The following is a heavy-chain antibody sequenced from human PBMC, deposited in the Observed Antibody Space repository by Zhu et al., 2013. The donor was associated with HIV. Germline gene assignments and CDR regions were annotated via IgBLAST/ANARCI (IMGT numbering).Heavy chain of an antibody. D-gene: IGHD2-15*01. CDR2: IIPLFGTA. CDR3: ARDAKQLCTSGSCHFDY. CDR1: GGTFSNYA. J-gene: IGHJ4*02. Sequence: QVQLVQSGAEMKKPGSSVKVSCKASGGTFSNYAVNWVRQAPGQGLEWMGGIIPLFGTANYAKKFQGRVTITADKSTTTAYMELSSLRSDDTAIYYCARDAKQLCTSGSCHFDYWGQGSLVTVSS. V-gene: IGHV1-69*06.